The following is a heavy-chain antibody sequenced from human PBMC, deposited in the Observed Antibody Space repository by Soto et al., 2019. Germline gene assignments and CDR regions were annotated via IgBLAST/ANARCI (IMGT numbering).Heavy chain of an antibody. CDR1: GGSFSGYY. Sequence: NPSETLSLPCAVYGGSFSGYYWSWIRQPPGKGLEWIGEINHSGSTNYNPSLKSRVTISVDTSKNQFSLKLSSVTAADTAVYYCARGLRAPGTYYDFWSGPGGHYYYYGMDVWGQGTTVTVSS. D-gene: IGHD3-3*01. CDR2: INHSGST. J-gene: IGHJ6*02. CDR3: ARGLRAPGTYYDFWSGPGGHYYYYGMDV. V-gene: IGHV4-34*01.